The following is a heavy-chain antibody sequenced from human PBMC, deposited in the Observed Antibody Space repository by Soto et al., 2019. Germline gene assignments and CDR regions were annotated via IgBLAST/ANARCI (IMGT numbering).Heavy chain of an antibody. D-gene: IGHD1-26*01. J-gene: IGHJ6*02. V-gene: IGHV3-23*01. Sequence: EVQLLESGGNLVQPGGSLRLSCAASGFTFSNYAMGWVRQAPGKGLEWVSAISGRGINTFYADSVKGRSSISRDNSKNTLSLQMNSLRAEDTAVYYCAKGVRGSYYYYGMDVWGQGTTVTVSS. CDR2: ISGRGINT. CDR1: GFTFSNYA. CDR3: AKGVRGSYYYYGMDV.